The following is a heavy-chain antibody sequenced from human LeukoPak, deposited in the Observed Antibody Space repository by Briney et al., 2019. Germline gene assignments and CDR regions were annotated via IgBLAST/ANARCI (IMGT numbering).Heavy chain of an antibody. CDR2: ITYDGSHK. CDR1: GFTFSSYW. V-gene: IGHV3-30*03. D-gene: IGHD3-10*01. J-gene: IGHJ4*02. CDR3: ARDHYYGSGSYFSSSGFDY. Sequence: GGSLRLSCAASGFTFSSYWMSWVRQAPGKGLEWAAVITYDGSHKYYADSVKGRFIITRDNSRNTLYLQMNSLRAEDTAVYYCARDHYYGSGSYFSSSGFDYWGQGTLVTVSS.